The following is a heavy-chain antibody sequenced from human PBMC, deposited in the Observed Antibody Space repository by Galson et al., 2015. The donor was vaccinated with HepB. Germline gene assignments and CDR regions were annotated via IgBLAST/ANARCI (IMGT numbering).Heavy chain of an antibody. CDR3: AREGADYYDFWSGYADGFDI. CDR1: GFNFSSYA. CDR2: ISYDGSNK. Sequence: SLRLSCAASGFNFSSYAMHWVRQAPGKGLEWVAVISYDGSNKYYADSVKGRFTISRDNSKNTLYLQMNSLRAEDTAVYYCAREGADYYDFWSGYADGFDIWGQGTMVTVSS. V-gene: IGHV3-30-3*01. J-gene: IGHJ3*02. D-gene: IGHD3-3*01.